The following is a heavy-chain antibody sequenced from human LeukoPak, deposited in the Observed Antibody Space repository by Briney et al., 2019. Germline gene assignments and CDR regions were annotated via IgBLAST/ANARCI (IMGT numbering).Heavy chain of an antibody. V-gene: IGHV4-34*01. CDR3: ARARVTMVRGVSAFDI. Sequence: PSETLSLTCAVYGGSFSGYYWGWIRQPPGKGLEWIGEINHSGSTNYNPSLKSRVTISVDTSKNQFSLKLSSVTAADTAVYYCARARVTMVRGVSAFDIWGQGTMVTVSS. CDR1: GGSFSGYY. D-gene: IGHD3-10*01. J-gene: IGHJ3*02. CDR2: INHSGST.